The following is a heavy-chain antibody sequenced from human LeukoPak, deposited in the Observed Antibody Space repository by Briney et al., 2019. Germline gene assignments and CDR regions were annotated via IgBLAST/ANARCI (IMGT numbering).Heavy chain of an antibody. CDR2: ISWNSGSI. CDR3: AKDLIAAAGTFIFDY. D-gene: IGHD6-13*01. J-gene: IGHJ4*02. Sequence: GGSLRLSCAASGFTFDDYAMHWVRQAPGKGLEWVSGISWNSGSIGYADSVKGRFTISRDNAKNSLYLQMNSLRAEDTALYYCAKDLIAAAGTFIFDYWGQGTLVTVPS. CDR1: GFTFDDYA. V-gene: IGHV3-9*01.